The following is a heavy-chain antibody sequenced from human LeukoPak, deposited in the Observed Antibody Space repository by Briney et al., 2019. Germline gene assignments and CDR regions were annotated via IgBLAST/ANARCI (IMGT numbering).Heavy chain of an antibody. V-gene: IGHV1-2*02. CDR3: ARTGIAVAGTPRAYDY. J-gene: IGHJ4*02. CDR1: GYTFTGYY. CDR2: INLNSGGT. D-gene: IGHD6-19*01. Sequence: ASVKVSCKASGYTFTGYYTHWVRQAPGQGLEWMGWINLNSGGTNYAQKFQGRVTMTRDTSISTAYMELSRLRADDTAVYYCARTGIAVAGTPRAYDYWGQGTLVTVSS.